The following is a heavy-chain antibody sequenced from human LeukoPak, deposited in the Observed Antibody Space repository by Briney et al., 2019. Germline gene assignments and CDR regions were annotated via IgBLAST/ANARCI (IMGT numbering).Heavy chain of an antibody. D-gene: IGHD2/OR15-2a*01. Sequence: PGGSLRLSCAASGFTFSSYGMHWVRQAPGKGLEWVALIWYDGSNKYYADSVKGRLTISRDNSKKTLYLQMNSLRAEDTAVYYCAREGPRGNSQFDYWGEGTLVTVSS. CDR2: IWYDGSNK. V-gene: IGHV3-33*01. CDR3: AREGPRGNSQFDY. J-gene: IGHJ4*02. CDR1: GFTFSSYG.